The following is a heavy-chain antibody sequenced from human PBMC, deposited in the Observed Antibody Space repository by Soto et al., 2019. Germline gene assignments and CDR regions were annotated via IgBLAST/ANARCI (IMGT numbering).Heavy chain of an antibody. Sequence: GGSLRLSCAASGFTFSSYSMNWVRQAPGKGLEWVSYISSSSSTIYYADSVKGRFTISRDNAKNSLYLQMNSLRDEDTAVYYCARDEDCSGGSCYSGYYYYGMDVWGQGTTVTVS. CDR2: ISSSSSTI. V-gene: IGHV3-48*02. CDR1: GFTFSSYS. D-gene: IGHD2-15*01. CDR3: ARDEDCSGGSCYSGYYYYGMDV. J-gene: IGHJ6*02.